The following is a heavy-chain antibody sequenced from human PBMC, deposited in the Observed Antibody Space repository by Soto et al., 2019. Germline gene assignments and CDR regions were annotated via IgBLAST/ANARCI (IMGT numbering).Heavy chain of an antibody. CDR1: GGSISNSANH. V-gene: IGHV4-31*03. D-gene: IGHD3-10*01. CDR3: PKGVRGVPNWFDP. J-gene: IGHJ5*02. CDR2: IYYSGGT. Sequence: QVQLQESGPGLVRPSQTLSLSCTVSGGSISNSANHWSWIRQHPGAGLEWIGYIYYSGGTYYSPSLTCRVTMSIDASKNQFSLKLSSVTAADTAVYYCPKGVRGVPNWFDPLGQGTLVTVSS.